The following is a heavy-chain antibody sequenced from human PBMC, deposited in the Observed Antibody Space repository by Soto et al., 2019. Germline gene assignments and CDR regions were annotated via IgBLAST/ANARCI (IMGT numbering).Heavy chain of an antibody. Sequence: EVQLVESGGGLVKPGGSLRLSCAASGFTFSSYSMNWVRQAPGKGLEWVSSISSSSSYIYYADSVKGRFTISRDNAKNSLYLQMNSLRAEDTAVYYCARGITIFGVVIKGDYWGQGTLVTVSS. D-gene: IGHD3-3*01. J-gene: IGHJ4*02. CDR1: GFTFSSYS. CDR2: ISSSSSYI. CDR3: ARGITIFGVVIKGDY. V-gene: IGHV3-21*01.